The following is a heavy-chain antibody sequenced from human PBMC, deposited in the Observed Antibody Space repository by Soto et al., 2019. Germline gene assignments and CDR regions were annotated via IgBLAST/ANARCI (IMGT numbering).Heavy chain of an antibody. V-gene: IGHV3-30-3*01. J-gene: IGHJ2*01. CDR1: GFTFSSYA. CDR2: ISYDGSNK. CDR3: ARPLSDDRFWYVDL. D-gene: IGHD3-22*01. Sequence: QVQLVESGGGVVQPGRSLRLSCAASGFTFSSYAMHWVRQAPGKGLEWVAVISYDGSNKYYADSVKGRFTISRDNSKNTLYLQMNSLRPEDTAVYYCARPLSDDRFWYVDLWGRGTLVTVSS.